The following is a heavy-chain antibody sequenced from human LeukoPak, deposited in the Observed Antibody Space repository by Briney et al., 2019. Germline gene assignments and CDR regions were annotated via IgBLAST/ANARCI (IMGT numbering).Heavy chain of an antibody. CDR2: INPSGGST. D-gene: IGHD2-15*01. V-gene: IGHV1-46*01. CDR1: GYTFTSYY. CDR3: AREALGHCSGGSCFHFDY. Sequence: ASVKASCKASGYTFTSYYMHWVRQAPGQGLEWMGIINPSGGSTSYAQKFQGRVTMTRDTSTSTVYMELSSLRSEDTAVYYCAREALGHCSGGSCFHFDYWGQGTLVTVSS. J-gene: IGHJ4*02.